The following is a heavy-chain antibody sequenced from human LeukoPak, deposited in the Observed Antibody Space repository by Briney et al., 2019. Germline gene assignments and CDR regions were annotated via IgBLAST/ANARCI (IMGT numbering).Heavy chain of an antibody. Sequence: GESLQISCQGSGYSFTSYWIGWVRQLPGKGLEWMGIIYPGDSDTRYSPSFQGQVTISADKSISTAYLQWSSLKASDTAMYYCARQKERSGSYSSWGQGTLVTVSS. D-gene: IGHD1-26*01. J-gene: IGHJ4*02. CDR2: IYPGDSDT. CDR3: ARQKERSGSYSS. V-gene: IGHV5-51*01. CDR1: GYSFTSYW.